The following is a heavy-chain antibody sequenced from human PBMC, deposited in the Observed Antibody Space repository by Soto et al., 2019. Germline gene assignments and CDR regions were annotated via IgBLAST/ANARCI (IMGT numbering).Heavy chain of an antibody. V-gene: IGHV4-59*11. D-gene: IGHD6-6*01. CDR3: ARHAYTSSSSYFDP. Sequence: PXETLSLTCTVSGGSISSHYWSWIRQPPGRGLEWIGFIYYSGSTYYNASLKSRVTISVDTSKNQVSLKLSSVTAADTAVYFCARHAYTSSSSYFDPWGQGTLVTVSS. CDR2: IYYSGST. J-gene: IGHJ5*02. CDR1: GGSISSHY.